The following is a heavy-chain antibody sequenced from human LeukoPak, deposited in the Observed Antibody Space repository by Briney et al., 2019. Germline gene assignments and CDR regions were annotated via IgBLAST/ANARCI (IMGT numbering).Heavy chain of an antibody. D-gene: IGHD2-2*01. V-gene: IGHV1-46*01. CDR2: INPSGGCT. CDR1: GYTFTSYY. J-gene: IGHJ3*02. CDR3: ARGAGDCSSTSCYEDDAFDI. Sequence: ASVKVSCKASGYTFTSYYMHWVRQAPGQGLEWMGIINPSGGCTSYAQKFQGRVTMTRDMSTSTVYMELSSLRSEDTAVYYCARGAGDCSSTSCYEDDAFDIWGQGTMVTVSS.